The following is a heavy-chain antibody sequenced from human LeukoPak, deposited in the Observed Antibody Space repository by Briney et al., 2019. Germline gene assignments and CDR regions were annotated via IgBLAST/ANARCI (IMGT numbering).Heavy chain of an antibody. J-gene: IGHJ4*02. D-gene: IGHD3-10*01. V-gene: IGHV1-69*04. CDR3: ASWGYYGSGSYYNVDY. Sequence: SVKVSCKASGGTFSSYAISWVRQAPGQGLEWMGRIIPVLGIANYAQKFQGRVTITADKSTSTAYVELSSLRSEDTAVYYCASWGYYGSGSYYNVDYWGQGTLVTVSS. CDR2: IIPVLGIA. CDR1: GGTFSSYA.